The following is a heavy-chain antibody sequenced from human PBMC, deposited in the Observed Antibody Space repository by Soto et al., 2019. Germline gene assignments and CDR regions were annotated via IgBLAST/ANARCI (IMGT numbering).Heavy chain of an antibody. V-gene: IGHV1-69*04. Sequence: SVKVSCKASGGTFSSYTISWVRQAPGQGLEWMGRIIPILGIANYAQKFQGRVTITADKSTSTAYMELSSLRSEDTAVYYCAREGVAAAPSSYYYYMDVWGKGTTVTVSS. CDR2: IIPILGIA. D-gene: IGHD6-13*01. CDR3: AREGVAAAPSSYYYYMDV. J-gene: IGHJ6*03. CDR1: GGTFSSYT.